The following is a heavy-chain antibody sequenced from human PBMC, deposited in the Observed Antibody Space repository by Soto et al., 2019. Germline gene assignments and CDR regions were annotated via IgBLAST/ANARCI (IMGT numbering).Heavy chain of an antibody. J-gene: IGHJ4*02. CDR2: ISSSSSTI. CDR3: ARDKKSGYSYFFDY. V-gene: IGHV3-48*02. CDR1: GFTFSSYI. D-gene: IGHD3-22*01. Sequence: GGSLRLSCAASGFTFSSYIMNWVRQTPGKGLEWVSYISSSSSTIYYADSVKGRFTISRDNAKNSLYLQMNSLRDEDTAVYYCARDKKSGYSYFFDYWGQGTLVTVSS.